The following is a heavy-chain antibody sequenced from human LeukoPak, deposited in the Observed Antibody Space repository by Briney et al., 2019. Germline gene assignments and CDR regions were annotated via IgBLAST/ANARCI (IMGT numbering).Heavy chain of an antibody. CDR1: GYSFTGYY. V-gene: IGHV1-2*02. CDR2: INPKSGGT. Sequence: ASVKVSCKASGYSFTGYYMQWVRQAPGQGLEWMGWINPKSGGTNYASKFQGRVTLTRDTSISTAYMELSRLTSDDTAVYYCAPSGTYFDYWGQGTLVTVSS. J-gene: IGHJ4*02. D-gene: IGHD1-26*01. CDR3: APSGTYFDY.